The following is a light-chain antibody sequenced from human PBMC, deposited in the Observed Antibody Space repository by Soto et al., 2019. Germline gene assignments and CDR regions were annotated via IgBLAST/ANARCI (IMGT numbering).Light chain of an antibody. Sequence: EIVLTQSPGTLSLSPGERATLSCRASQSVSDSYLAWYQQKPGQAPRLLIYASSRATGIPDRFSGSGSGTDFTLSISRLETEDFAVYYGQHYGTSSLFGPGTRVDIK. CDR1: QSVSDSY. V-gene: IGKV3-20*01. CDR2: AS. J-gene: IGKJ3*01. CDR3: QHYGTSSL.